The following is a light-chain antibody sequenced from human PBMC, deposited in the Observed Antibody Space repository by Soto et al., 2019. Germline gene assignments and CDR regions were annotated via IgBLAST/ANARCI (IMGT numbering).Light chain of an antibody. V-gene: IGKV4-1*01. Sequence: DIVMTQSPDSLAVSLGERATINCKSSQSVLYSPNNKNYFAWYQQKPGQPPKLLISWASTRESGVPDRFSGSESGTDFTRTITILPSEDVAVYYCQQYYDSPLTCGGGTKVEIK. CDR1: QSVLYSPNNKNY. CDR2: WAS. CDR3: QQYYDSPLT. J-gene: IGKJ4*01.